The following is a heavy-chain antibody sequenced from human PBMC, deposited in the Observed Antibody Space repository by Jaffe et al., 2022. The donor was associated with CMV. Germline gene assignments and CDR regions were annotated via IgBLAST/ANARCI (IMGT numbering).Heavy chain of an antibody. CDR3: ARGGDQRGEVVVADWFDP. Sequence: QVQLQESGPGLVKPSGTLSLTCAVSGGSISGSNWWSWVRQPPGKGLEWIGEIYHSGSTNYNPSLKSRVTISVDKSKNQFSLKLSSVTAADTAVYYCARGGDQRGEVVVADWFDPWGQGTLVTVSS. J-gene: IGHJ5*02. CDR2: IYHSGST. D-gene: IGHD2-2*01. CDR1: GGSISGSNW. V-gene: IGHV4-4*02.